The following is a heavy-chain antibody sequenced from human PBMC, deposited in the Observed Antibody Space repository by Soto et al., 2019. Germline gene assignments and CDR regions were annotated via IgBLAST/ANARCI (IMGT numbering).Heavy chain of an antibody. J-gene: IGHJ4*02. CDR2: INTYNGNR. Sequence: QVHLVQSGAEVKKPGASVNVSCKTAGYTFTSYGISWVRQAPGQGLEWMAWINTYNGNRIYAQEVEGRVSMTTDTSTGTAYMELKNLNSDDTAMYYCARDPFRNGPCDYWGQGTLVTVSS. D-gene: IGHD2-8*01. CDR3: ARDPFRNGPCDY. CDR1: GYTFTSYG. V-gene: IGHV1-18*04.